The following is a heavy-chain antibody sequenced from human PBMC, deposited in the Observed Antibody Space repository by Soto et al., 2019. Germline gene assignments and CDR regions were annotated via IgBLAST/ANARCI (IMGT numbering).Heavy chain of an antibody. V-gene: IGHV4-59*08. J-gene: IGHJ4*02. D-gene: IGHD3-10*01. Sequence: SETLSLTCTVSGGSISSYYWSWIRQPPGKGLEWIGYIYYSGSTNYNPSLKSRVTISVDTSKNQFSLKLSSVTAADTAVYYCARLPGGVRGLYYFDYWGQGTLVTVSS. CDR2: IYYSGST. CDR3: ARLPGGVRGLYYFDY. CDR1: GGSISSYY.